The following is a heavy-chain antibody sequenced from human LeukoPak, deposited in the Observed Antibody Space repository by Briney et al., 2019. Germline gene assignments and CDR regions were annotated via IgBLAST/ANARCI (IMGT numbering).Heavy chain of an antibody. CDR3: ARQKLVFGIDP. D-gene: IGHD6-13*01. V-gene: IGHV4-34*01. J-gene: IGHJ5*02. Sequence: LETLSLTCTVYGGSFSGYYWSWIRQPPGKGLEWIGEINHSGSTNYNPSLKSRVTISVDTSKNQFSLKLSSVTAADTAVYYCARQKLVFGIDPWGQGTLVTVSS. CDR2: INHSGST. CDR1: GGSFSGYY.